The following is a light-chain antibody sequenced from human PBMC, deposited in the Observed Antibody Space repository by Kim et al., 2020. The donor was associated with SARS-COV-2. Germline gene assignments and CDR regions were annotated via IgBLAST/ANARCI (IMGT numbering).Light chain of an antibody. CDR1: ELSDKY. CDR3: QAWDNGTAVV. Sequence: SPGQTARITDSGDELSDKYVYWDQQKPGQSPLLVIYQDTKRPSGIPERFSASSSGNTATLTISGTQATDEADYYCQAWDNGTAVVFGGGTQLTVL. V-gene: IGLV3-1*01. J-gene: IGLJ2*01. CDR2: QDT.